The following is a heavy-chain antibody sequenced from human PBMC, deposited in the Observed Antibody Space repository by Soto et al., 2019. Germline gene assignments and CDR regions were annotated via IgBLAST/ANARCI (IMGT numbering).Heavy chain of an antibody. CDR2: IIPIFGTA. V-gene: IGHV1-69*12. CDR1: GGTFSSYA. Sequence: QVQLVQSGAEVKKPGSSVKVSCKASGGTFSSYAISWVRQAPGQGLEWMGGIIPIFGTANYAQKFQGRVTITADESTGTAYMELSSLRSEDTAVYYCATHHYCISTSCYGLNWFDPWGQGTLVTVSS. D-gene: IGHD2-2*01. CDR3: ATHHYCISTSCYGLNWFDP. J-gene: IGHJ5*02.